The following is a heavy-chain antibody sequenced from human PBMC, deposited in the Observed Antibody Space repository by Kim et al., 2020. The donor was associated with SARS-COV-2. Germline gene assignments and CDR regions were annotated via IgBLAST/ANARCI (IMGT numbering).Heavy chain of an antibody. CDR1: GGSFSGYY. D-gene: IGHD3-10*01. CDR3: ARSGVRGVTHF. Sequence: SETLSLTCAVYGGSFSGYYWSWIRQPQGKGLEWIGEINHSGSTNYNPSLKSRVTISVDTSKNQFSLKLSSVTAAATAVYYCARSGVRGVTHFWGLGTLVT. V-gene: IGHV4-34*01. CDR2: INHSGST. J-gene: IGHJ4*02.